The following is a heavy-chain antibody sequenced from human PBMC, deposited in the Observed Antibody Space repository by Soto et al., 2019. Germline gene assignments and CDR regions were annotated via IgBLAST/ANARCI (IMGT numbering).Heavy chain of an antibody. J-gene: IGHJ3*02. CDR1: GYTFTSYG. Sequence: QVQLVQSGAEVKKPGASVKVSCKASGYTFTSYGISWVRQAPGQGLEWMGWISAYNGNTNYAQKLQGRVTMTTDTATSTAYMELRSLRPDDTAVYYCARDPYYDILTGNLSLYVWDAYDIWGQGTMVTVSS. V-gene: IGHV1-18*01. D-gene: IGHD3-9*01. CDR3: ARDPYYDILTGNLSLYVWDAYDI. CDR2: ISAYNGNT.